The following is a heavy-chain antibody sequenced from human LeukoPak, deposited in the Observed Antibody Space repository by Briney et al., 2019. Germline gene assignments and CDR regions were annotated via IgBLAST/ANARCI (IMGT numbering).Heavy chain of an antibody. D-gene: IGHD6-19*01. Sequence: SETLSLTCTVSGGSISSHYWSWIRQPPGKGLEWIGYIYYSGSTNYNPSLKSRVTISVDTSKNQFSLKLSSVTAADTAVYYCARVPGYSSGWKEAHYYYYGMDVWGQGTTVTVSS. V-gene: IGHV4-59*11. J-gene: IGHJ6*02. CDR2: IYYSGST. CDR1: GGSISSHY. CDR3: ARVPGYSSGWKEAHYYYYGMDV.